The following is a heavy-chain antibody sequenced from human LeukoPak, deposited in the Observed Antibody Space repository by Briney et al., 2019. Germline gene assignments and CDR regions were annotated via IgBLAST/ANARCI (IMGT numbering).Heavy chain of an antibody. CDR2: INPSGSTT. Sequence: ASVKVSCKASGYTFTSYFMHWVRQAPGQGLEWLGMINPSGSTTTYAQKFQGRVTMTRDTSTSTVYMELSSLRSEDTAVYYCARETSDSSGQGTLVTVSS. D-gene: IGHD1-1*01. CDR3: ARETSDS. V-gene: IGHV1-46*01. J-gene: IGHJ5*01. CDR1: GYTFTSYF.